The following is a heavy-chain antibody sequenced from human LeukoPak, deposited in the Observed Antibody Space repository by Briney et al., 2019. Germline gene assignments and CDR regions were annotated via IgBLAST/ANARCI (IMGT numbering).Heavy chain of an antibody. CDR3: APGGVAGDF. V-gene: IGHV3-7*01. CDR2: IKQDGSGK. Sequence: GGSLRLSCAASGFIFSSYWMNWVRQAPGKGLEWVANIKQDGSGKYYVDSVKGRFTISRDNAKNSLYLQMNSLRVEDTAVYYCAPGGVAGDFWGQGTLVTVSS. D-gene: IGHD6-19*01. CDR1: GFIFSSYW. J-gene: IGHJ4*02.